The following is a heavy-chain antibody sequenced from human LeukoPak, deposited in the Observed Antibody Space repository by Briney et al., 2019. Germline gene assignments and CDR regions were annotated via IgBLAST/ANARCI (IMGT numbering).Heavy chain of an antibody. J-gene: IGHJ4*02. Sequence: ASVKVSCKASGYTFTSYGISWVRQAPGQGFEWMGWINPNTGGTNYAQKFKGRVLMTRDTSISTAYLELSSLKSDDTAVYYCARVGYCSRGVCYNYDYWGQGAQVTVSS. CDR1: GYTFTSYG. CDR2: INPNTGGT. CDR3: ARVGYCSRGVCYNYDY. D-gene: IGHD2-8*01. V-gene: IGHV1-2*02.